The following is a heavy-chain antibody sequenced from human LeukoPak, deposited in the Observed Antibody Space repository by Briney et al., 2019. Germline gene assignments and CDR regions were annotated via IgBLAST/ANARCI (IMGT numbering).Heavy chain of an antibody. D-gene: IGHD3-10*01. V-gene: IGHV1-18*01. CDR3: ARSGSRY. Sequence: ASVKVSCKVSGYTLTELSMHWVRQAPGQGLEWMGWISAYNGNTNYAQKLQGRVTMTTDTSTSTAYMELRSLRSDDTAAYYCARSGSRYWGQGTLVTVSS. CDR1: GYTLTELS. J-gene: IGHJ4*02. CDR2: ISAYNGNT.